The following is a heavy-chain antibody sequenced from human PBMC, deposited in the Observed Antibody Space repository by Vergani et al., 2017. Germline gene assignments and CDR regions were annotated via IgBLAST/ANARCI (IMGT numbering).Heavy chain of an antibody. D-gene: IGHD2-21*01. V-gene: IGHV4-59*01. J-gene: IGHJ4*02. Sequence: QVQLQESGPGLVTPSETLSLTCSVSGDSMNTYYWTWIRQPPGKGLGWIGYIYDSGDTKYNPSLKSRVTMSLDTSKNQFSLNLYSVTAADTAVYYCARGALWWLRQIDSWGQGTLVTVSS. CDR2: IYDSGDT. CDR3: ARGALWWLRQIDS. CDR1: GDSMNTYY.